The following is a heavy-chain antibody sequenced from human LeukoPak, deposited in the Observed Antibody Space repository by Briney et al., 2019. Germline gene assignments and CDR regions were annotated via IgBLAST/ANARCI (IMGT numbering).Heavy chain of an antibody. J-gene: IGHJ6*03. CDR1: GGTFSSYA. CDR2: IIPIFGTA. V-gene: IGHV1-69*05. CDR3: AGNDYGGLYMDV. D-gene: IGHD4-23*01. Sequence: SVKVSCKASGGTFSSYAISWVRQAPGQGLEWMGRIIPIFGTANYAQKFQGRVTITTDESTSTAYMELSSLRSEDTAVYYCAGNDYGGLYMDVWGKGTTVTVSS.